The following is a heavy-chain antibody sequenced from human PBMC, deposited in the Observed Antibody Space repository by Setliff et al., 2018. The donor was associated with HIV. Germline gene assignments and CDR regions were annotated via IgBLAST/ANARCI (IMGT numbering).Heavy chain of an antibody. J-gene: IGHJ6*03. CDR2: IYHSGAT. CDR1: GDSVTTPYY. CDR3: ARHSPVTTEDYMDV. D-gene: IGHD4-17*01. Sequence: SETLSLTCTLSGDSVTTPYYWGWIRQPPGKGLEWVGSIYHSGATSFTPSLKSRVTLSVDTSKNQFFLRLTSVSAADTGLYFCARHSPVTTEDYMDVWGKGTTVTVS. V-gene: IGHV4-38-2*02.